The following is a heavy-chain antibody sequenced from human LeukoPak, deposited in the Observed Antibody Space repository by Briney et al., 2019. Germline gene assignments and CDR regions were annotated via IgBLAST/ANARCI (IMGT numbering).Heavy chain of an antibody. CDR2: ITPYNGNT. V-gene: IGHV1-18*01. CDR3: AREYGGNPGLFGY. CDR1: GYTFIGYS. J-gene: IGHJ4*02. Sequence: SVKVSCKASGYTFIGYSISWVRQAPGHGLAWMGWITPYNGNTNYVQNFQGRVTMTTDTSTSTAYMELRSLRSDDTAVYYCAREYGGNPGLFGYWGQGTLVTVSS. D-gene: IGHD4-23*01.